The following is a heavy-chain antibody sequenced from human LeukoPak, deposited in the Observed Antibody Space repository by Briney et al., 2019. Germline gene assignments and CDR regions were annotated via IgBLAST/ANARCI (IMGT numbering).Heavy chain of an antibody. CDR2: IFPNSGGT. J-gene: IGHJ3*02. CDR3: ARGEGVATILKPDAFDI. CDR1: GYTFTGYY. V-gene: IGHV1-2*02. D-gene: IGHD5-12*01. Sequence: ASVNVSCKASGYTFTGYYMHWVRPATGQGLEWVGWIFPNSGGTNYDQKFQGRVTMTWDTSISTAYMELSRLRSDDTAVYYCARGEGVATILKPDAFDIWGQGTMVTVSS.